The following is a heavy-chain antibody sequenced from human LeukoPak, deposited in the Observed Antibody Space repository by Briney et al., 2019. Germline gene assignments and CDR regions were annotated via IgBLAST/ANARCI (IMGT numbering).Heavy chain of an antibody. Sequence: PGRSLRLSCAASGFTFDDYAMHWVRQAPGKGLEWVAVISYDGSNKYYADSVKGRFTISRDNSKNTLYLQMNSLKAEDTAVYYCAKEGIAAAGKLDCYYFDYWGQGALVTVSS. D-gene: IGHD6-13*01. CDR3: AKEGIAAAGKLDCYYFDY. CDR1: GFTFDDYA. V-gene: IGHV3-30*18. J-gene: IGHJ4*02. CDR2: ISYDGSNK.